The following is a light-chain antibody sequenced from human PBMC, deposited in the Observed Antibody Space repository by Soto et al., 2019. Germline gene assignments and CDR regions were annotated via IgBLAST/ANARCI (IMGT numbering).Light chain of an antibody. V-gene: IGKV3-20*01. CDR2: AAS. J-gene: IGKJ2*01. CDR3: QQYGSSPYT. Sequence: EIVLTQSPGTLSLSPGERATLSCRASQSVSSSFLAWYQHKPGQAPRLLIYAASSRATGIPDRFSGSGSGTDFTLTISRLEPEDFAVYYCQQYGSSPYTFGPGTKLEIK. CDR1: QSVSSSF.